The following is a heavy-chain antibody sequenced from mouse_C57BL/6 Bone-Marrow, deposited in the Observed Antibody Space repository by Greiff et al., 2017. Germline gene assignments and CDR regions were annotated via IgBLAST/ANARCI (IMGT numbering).Heavy chain of an antibody. J-gene: IGHJ3*01. CDR2: INPSSGYT. CDR3: ARSGIYYYGSSYVGAWFAY. V-gene: IGHV1-7*01. D-gene: IGHD1-1*01. CDR1: GYTFTSYW. Sequence: QVQLQPSGAELAKPGASVKLSCKASGYTFTSYWMHWVKQRPGQGLEWIGYINPSSGYTKYNQKFKDKATLTADKSSSTAYMQLSSLTYEDSAVYYCARSGIYYYGSSYVGAWFAYWGQGTLVTVSA.